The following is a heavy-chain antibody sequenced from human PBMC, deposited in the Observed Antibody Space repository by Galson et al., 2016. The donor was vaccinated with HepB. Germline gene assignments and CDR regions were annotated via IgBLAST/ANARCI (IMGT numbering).Heavy chain of an antibody. D-gene: IGHD1-26*01. J-gene: IGHJ4*02. CDR1: EFTFNNCP. V-gene: IGHV3-30-3*01. CDR2: LSHDGVTK. Sequence: LRLSCAASEFTFNNCPLHWVRQAPGKGLEWVAVLSHDGVTKFYADSVRARFTISRDKSKTTVYLQMDGLSAEDTAVYYCAREWELGGYFDYWGQGTLVTASS. CDR3: AREWELGGYFDY.